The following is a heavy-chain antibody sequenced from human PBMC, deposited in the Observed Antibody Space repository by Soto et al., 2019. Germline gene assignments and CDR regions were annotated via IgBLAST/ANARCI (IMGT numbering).Heavy chain of an antibody. CDR3: AKDRRVERSVREGVSYYFDY. Sequence: GGSLRLSCAASGFTFSSYAMSWVRQAPGKGLEWVSAISGSGGSTYYADSVKGRFTISRDNSKNTLYLQMNSLRAEDTAVYYCAKDRRVERSVREGVSYYFDYWGQGTLVTVSS. J-gene: IGHJ4*02. CDR2: ISGSGGST. V-gene: IGHV3-23*01. D-gene: IGHD3-10*02. CDR1: GFTFSSYA.